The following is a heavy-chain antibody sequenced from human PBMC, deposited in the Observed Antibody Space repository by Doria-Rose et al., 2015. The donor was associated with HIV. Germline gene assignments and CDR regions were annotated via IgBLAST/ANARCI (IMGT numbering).Heavy chain of an antibody. V-gene: IGHV3-9*01. Sequence: VQLQESGGGLVQPGRSLRPSCVGSGFSFESYAMHWVRLAPGKGLEWVAGLSWDSGAKGNADSVEGRFTISRDNAKKSVYLEMRSLRPEDTAFYYCAKAPIIGPKYYFYMDVWGKGTSVTVSS. J-gene: IGHJ6*03. CDR1: GFSFESYA. CDR3: AKAPIIGPKYYFYMDV. CDR2: LSWDSGAK. D-gene: IGHD3-3*01.